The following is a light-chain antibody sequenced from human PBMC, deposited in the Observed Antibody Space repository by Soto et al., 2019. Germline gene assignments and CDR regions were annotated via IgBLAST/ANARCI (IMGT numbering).Light chain of an antibody. J-gene: IGLJ1*01. CDR1: NLGSKS. V-gene: IGLV3-21*02. Sequence: SYELTQPPSVSVAPGQTARITCGGDNLGSKSVHWYKQKPGQAPVLVVYDDSDRPSGIPERFSGSNSGNTATLTISRVGAGDEADYYCQVWDDDSDHHVFGTGTKVTVL. CDR2: DDS. CDR3: QVWDDDSDHHV.